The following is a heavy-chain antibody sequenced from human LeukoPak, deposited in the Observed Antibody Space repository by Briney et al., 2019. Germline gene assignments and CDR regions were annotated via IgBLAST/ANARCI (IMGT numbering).Heavy chain of an antibody. J-gene: IGHJ4*02. CDR1: GGSISSGSYY. V-gene: IGHV4-61*01. CDR2: IYYSGST. CDR3: ARVTGYMIEDYFDY. Sequence: PSQTLSLTCTVSGGSISSGSYYWGWIRQPPGKGLEWIGYIYYSGSTNYKPSLKSRVTISVETSKNQFSLKLRSVTAADTAVYYCARVTGYMIEDYFDYWGQGTLVTVSS. D-gene: IGHD3-22*01.